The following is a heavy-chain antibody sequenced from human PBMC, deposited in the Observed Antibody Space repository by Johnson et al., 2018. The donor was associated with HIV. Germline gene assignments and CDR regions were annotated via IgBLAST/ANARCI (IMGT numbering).Heavy chain of an antibody. Sequence: QVQLVESGGGVVQPGRSLRLSCAASGFTFSSYAMHWVRQAPGKGLEWVAVISYDGSNKYYADSVKGRFTISRDNAKNSLYLQMNSLRDEDTAVYYCLGELQSGAFDIWGHGTMVTVSS. CDR2: ISYDGSNK. CDR3: LGELQSGAFDI. V-gene: IGHV3-30*04. CDR1: GFTFSSYA. D-gene: IGHD3-16*01. J-gene: IGHJ3*02.